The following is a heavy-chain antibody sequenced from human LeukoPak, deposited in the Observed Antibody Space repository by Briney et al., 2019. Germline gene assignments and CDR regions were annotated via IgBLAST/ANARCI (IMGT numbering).Heavy chain of an antibody. J-gene: IGHJ4*02. CDR2: IYYSGRT. Sequence: SETLSLTCTVSGGSISSSTYYWGWIRQPPGKGLEWIGSIYYSGRTYYNPSLKSRVTISVDTSKNEFSLNLRSVTAADTAVYYCARAYSGWYGLFDSWGQGALVTVSS. V-gene: IGHV4-39*07. D-gene: IGHD6-19*01. CDR1: GGSISSSTYY. CDR3: ARAYSGWYGLFDS.